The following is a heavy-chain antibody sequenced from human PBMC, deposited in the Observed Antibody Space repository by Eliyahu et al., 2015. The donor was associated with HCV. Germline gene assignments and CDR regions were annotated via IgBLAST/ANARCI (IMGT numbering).Heavy chain of an antibody. CDR2: IYYSRNT. CDR1: GGXISSSSYY. D-gene: IGHD6-19*01. CDR3: ARREWLSSSFDC. Sequence: QLQLQESGPGLVKPSETLSLTCTVXGGXISSSSYYWGWIRQPPGKGLEWIGNIYYSRNTFYNPSLKSRVTISVDSSKNQFSLKLSSVTAADTAVYYCARREWLSSSFDCWGQGTLVTVSS. V-gene: IGHV4-39*01. J-gene: IGHJ4*02.